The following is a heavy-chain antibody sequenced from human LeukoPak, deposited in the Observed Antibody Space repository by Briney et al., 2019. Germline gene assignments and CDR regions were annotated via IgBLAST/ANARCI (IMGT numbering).Heavy chain of an antibody. CDR3: ARDLSHAFDI. D-gene: IGHD3-16*02. V-gene: IGHV1-18*01. J-gene: IGHJ3*02. CDR1: GYTFTKYG. Sequence: ASVKVSCKASGYTFTKYGISWVRQAPGQGLEWMGWISTYKGNTNYAQKLQGRVTMTTDTSTSTAHMELRSLRSDDTAVYYCARDLSHAFDIWGQGTMVTVSS. CDR2: ISTYKGNT.